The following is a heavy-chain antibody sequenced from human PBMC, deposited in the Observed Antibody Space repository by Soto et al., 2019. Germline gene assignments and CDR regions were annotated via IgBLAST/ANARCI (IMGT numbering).Heavy chain of an antibody. D-gene: IGHD6-13*01. J-gene: IGHJ4*02. Sequence: QVQLQESGPGLVKPSETLSLTCTVSGGSISSYYWSWIRQPPGKGLEWIGYIYYSGSTNYNPSLKRRFTISVDTSKNQFSLKLGSVTAADTAVYYCARRYGSSFDYWGQGTLVTVSS. CDR1: GGSISSYY. CDR2: IYYSGST. CDR3: ARRYGSSFDY. V-gene: IGHV4-59*08.